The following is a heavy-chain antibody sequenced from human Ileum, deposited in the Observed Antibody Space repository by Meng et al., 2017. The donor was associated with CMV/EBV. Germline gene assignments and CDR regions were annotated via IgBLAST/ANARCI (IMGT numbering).Heavy chain of an antibody. V-gene: IGHV3-30*04. CDR1: GFTFNIFA. J-gene: IGHJ3*02. Sequence: GESLKISCAASGFTFNIFAIHWVRQTPGKGLEWVGFVSPDGGNSFFAGSVRGRFTVSRDNSENTVFLHMNSLRVEDTAIYYCAREAFLDDFDIWGQGTMVTVSS. CDR2: VSPDGGNS. CDR3: AREAFLDDFDI. D-gene: IGHD3-3*02.